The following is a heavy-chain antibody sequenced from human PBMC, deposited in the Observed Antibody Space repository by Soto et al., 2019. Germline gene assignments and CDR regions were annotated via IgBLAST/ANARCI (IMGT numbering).Heavy chain of an antibody. Sequence: GGSLRLSCAASGFTFSSYWMHWVRQAPGKGLVWVSRINSDGSSTSYADSVKGRFTISRDNAKNTLYLQMNSLRAEDTAVYYCAREELAAATIDYWGQGTLVTVSS. CDR2: INSDGSST. V-gene: IGHV3-74*01. CDR3: AREELAAATIDY. J-gene: IGHJ4*02. CDR1: GFTFSSYW. D-gene: IGHD6-13*01.